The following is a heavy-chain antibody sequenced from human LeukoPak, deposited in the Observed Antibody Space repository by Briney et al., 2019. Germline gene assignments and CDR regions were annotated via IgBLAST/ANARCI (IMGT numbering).Heavy chain of an antibody. CDR2: ISYDGSNK. CDR3: ANYVDY. V-gene: IGHV3-30*18. J-gene: IGHJ4*02. CDR1: GFTFSSYG. Sequence: GRSLRLSCAAPGFTFSSYGVHWVRQAPGKGLEWVAVISYDGSNKYYADSVKGRFTISRDNSKNTLYLQMNSLRAEDTAVYYCANYVDYWGQGTLVTVSS.